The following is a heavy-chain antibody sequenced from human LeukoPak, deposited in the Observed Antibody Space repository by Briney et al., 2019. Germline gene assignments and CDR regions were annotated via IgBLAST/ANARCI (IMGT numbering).Heavy chain of an antibody. D-gene: IGHD6-19*01. J-gene: IGHJ4*02. CDR1: GDSVSSKNGA. CDR2: TYYRSKWYN. CDR3: ARDFGTTGWHTFDF. V-gene: IGHV6-1*01. Sequence: SETLSLTCVVSGDSVSSKNGAWNWIRQSPSRGLEWLGRTYYRSKWYNDYAESMEGRMTISQDTSKNQYSLHLNSVTPDDTAVYYCARDFGTTGWHTFDFWGQGTLVTVSS.